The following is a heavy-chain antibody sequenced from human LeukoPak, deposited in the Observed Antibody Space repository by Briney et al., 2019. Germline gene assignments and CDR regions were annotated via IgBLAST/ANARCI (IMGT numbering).Heavy chain of an antibody. D-gene: IGHD3-22*01. CDR1: GFTFDNYG. CDR2: INWNGGCT. J-gene: IGHJ4*02. V-gene: IGHV3-20*04. CDR3: ARQYYYDSSGYWEGIDY. Sequence: PGGSLRLSCAASGFTFDNYGMSWVRQAPGKGLEWVSGINWNGGCTGYADSVKGRFTISRDNAKNYLYLQMNSLRAEDTAVYYSARQYYYDSSGYWEGIDYWGQGTLVTVSS.